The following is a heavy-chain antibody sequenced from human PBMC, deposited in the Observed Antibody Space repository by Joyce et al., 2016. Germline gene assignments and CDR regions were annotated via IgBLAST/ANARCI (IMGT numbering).Heavy chain of an antibody. V-gene: IGHV1-3*05. D-gene: IGHD7-27*01. CDR2: IYAGSGVT. Sequence: QVLLVQSGPAQKEPGASMTLSCKTSGYSFTNYALNWVRQAPGQGLEWMGRIYAGSGVTIFSQKFYDRVSITTDTSASTVYMEMRGLTSADTATYDCTRSLPHGDGDKRATDIWGQGTLVTVSS. CDR1: GYSFTNYA. J-gene: IGHJ4*02. CDR3: TRSLPHGDGDKRATDI.